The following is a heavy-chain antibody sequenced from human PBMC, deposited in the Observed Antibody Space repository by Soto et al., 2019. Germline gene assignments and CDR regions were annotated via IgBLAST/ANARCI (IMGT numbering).Heavy chain of an antibody. D-gene: IGHD2-2*01. CDR2: INPNSGGT. CDR3: AEVGRARGWVRAF. CDR1: GYTFTGYY. J-gene: IGHJ6*02. Sequence: ASVKVSCKASGYTFTGYYMHSVRQAPGQGLEWMGWINPNSGGTNYAQKFQGWVTMTRDTSISPAYMELSRLRSDNTAVYYGAEVGRARGWVRAFWGQGTTVTVSS. V-gene: IGHV1-2*04.